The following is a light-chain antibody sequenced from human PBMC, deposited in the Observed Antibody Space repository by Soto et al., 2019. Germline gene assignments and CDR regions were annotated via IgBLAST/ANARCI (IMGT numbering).Light chain of an antibody. CDR3: QSYDSSLSGYV. CDR1: SSNIGAGYD. CDR2: VNS. J-gene: IGLJ1*01. Sequence: QSVLTRPPSVSGAPGQRVTISCTGSSSNIGAGYDVHWYQQLPGTTPKLVIYVNSNRPSGVPDRFSGSKSGTSASLAITGLQAEDEADYYCQSYDSSLSGYVFGTGTKVTVL. V-gene: IGLV1-40*01.